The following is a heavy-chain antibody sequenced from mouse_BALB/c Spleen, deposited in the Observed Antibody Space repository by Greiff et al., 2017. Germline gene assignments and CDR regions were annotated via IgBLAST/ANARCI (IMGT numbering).Heavy chain of an antibody. CDR1: GFSLTGYG. J-gene: IGHJ4*01. CDR3: ASSYSYYAMDY. CDR2: IWGDGST. V-gene: IGHV2-6-7*01. Sequence: QVQLKESGPGLVAPSQSLSITCTVSGFSLTGYGVNWVRQPPGKGLEWLGMIWGDGSTDYNSALKSRLSISKDNSKSQVFLKMNSLQTDDTARYYCASSYSYYAMDYWGQGTSVTVSS. D-gene: IGHD2-10*01.